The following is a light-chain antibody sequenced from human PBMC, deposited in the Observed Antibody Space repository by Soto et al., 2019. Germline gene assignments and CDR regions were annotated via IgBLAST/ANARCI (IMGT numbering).Light chain of an antibody. CDR1: QNISSN. Sequence: EIVRTQSPATLSVSPGERATLSCRASQNISSNLAWYQQKPGQAPRVLIDGASTRATGIPARFSGSGSGTEFTLTISILQSEDFAVYYCRHYNHWLWTFGQGTKVEIK. CDR2: GAS. J-gene: IGKJ1*01. CDR3: RHYNHWLWT. V-gene: IGKV3-15*01.